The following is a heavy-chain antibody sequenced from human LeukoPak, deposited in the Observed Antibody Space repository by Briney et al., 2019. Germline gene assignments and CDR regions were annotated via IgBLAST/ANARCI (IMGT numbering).Heavy chain of an antibody. D-gene: IGHD3-16*01. J-gene: IGHJ4*02. CDR3: GKGLGPLHF. CDR2: IRYDESDK. Sequence: GGSLRLSCAASGFTFSTSDMHWVRQAPGKGLEWVAFIRYDESDKYYADSVKSRFTISRDNSENTLYLRMNSLRPEDTAVYYCGKGLGPLHFWGQGTLVTVSS. CDR1: GFTFSTSD. V-gene: IGHV3-30*02.